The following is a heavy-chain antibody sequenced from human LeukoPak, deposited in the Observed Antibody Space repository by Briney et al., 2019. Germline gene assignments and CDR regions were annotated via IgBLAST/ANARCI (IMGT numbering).Heavy chain of an antibody. D-gene: IGHD1-1*01. Sequence: GGSLRLSCAASGFTFSSYWMSWVRQAPGKGLEWVAVIKQDGSEKYYVDSVKGRFTISRDNAKNSLFLQMNSLRAEDTAIYYCAKGFNWNDGSMDVWGQGTTVTVSS. CDR2: IKQDGSEK. CDR3: AKGFNWNDGSMDV. CDR1: GFTFSSYW. V-gene: IGHV3-7*03. J-gene: IGHJ6*02.